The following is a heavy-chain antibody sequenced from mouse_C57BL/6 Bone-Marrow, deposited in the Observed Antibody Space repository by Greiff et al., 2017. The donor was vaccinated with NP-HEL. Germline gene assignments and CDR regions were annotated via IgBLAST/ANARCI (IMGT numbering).Heavy chain of an antibody. CDR2: IDPENGDT. J-gene: IGHJ4*01. CDR1: GFNIKDDY. V-gene: IGHV14-4*01. CDR3: TTDYYRDAMDY. D-gene: IGHD1-1*01. Sequence: EVQLQQSGAELVRLGASVKLSCTASGFNIKDDYMHWVKQRPEQGLEWIGWIDPENGDTEYASKFQGKATITADTSSNTAYLQLSSLTSEDTAVYYYTTDYYRDAMDYWGQGTSVTVSS.